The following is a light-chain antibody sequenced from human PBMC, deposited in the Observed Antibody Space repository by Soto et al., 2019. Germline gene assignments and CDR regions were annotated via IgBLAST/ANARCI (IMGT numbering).Light chain of an antibody. J-gene: IGKJ2*01. Sequence: DIQMTHYPSTLSASVGDRVTITCRASESIGRWLAWYQQKPGRAPKLLMYQASTLESGVPSRFSGSGSGTEFTLTISSLQPDDFATYYCQQYNSFPYTFGQGTKVDIK. CDR3: QQYNSFPYT. V-gene: IGKV1-5*03. CDR1: ESIGRW. CDR2: QAS.